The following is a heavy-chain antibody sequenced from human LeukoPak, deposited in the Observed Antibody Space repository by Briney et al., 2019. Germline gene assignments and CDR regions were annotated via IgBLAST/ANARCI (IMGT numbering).Heavy chain of an antibody. J-gene: IGHJ4*02. CDR3: AREAYYDSSGYYYRLIDY. V-gene: IGHV3-7*01. Sequence: GGSLRLSCAASGFTFNSYWMSWVRQAPGKGLEWVANIKQDGSEKYYVDSVKGRFTISRDNAKNSLSLQMNSLRAEDTAVYYCAREAYYDSSGYYYRLIDYWGQGTLVTVSS. CDR1: GFTFNSYW. CDR2: IKQDGSEK. D-gene: IGHD3-22*01.